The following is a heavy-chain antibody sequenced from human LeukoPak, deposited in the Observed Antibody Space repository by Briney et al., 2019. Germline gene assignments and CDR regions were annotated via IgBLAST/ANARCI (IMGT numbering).Heavy chain of an antibody. Sequence: KAGGALRLSCAASGFTFSSYSMNWVRQAPGKGLEWVSSISSGSSYIYYADSVKGRFTISRDNAKNSLYLQMNSLRAEDTAVYYCARNPIYSGYDRAIDPWGQGTLVTVSS. V-gene: IGHV3-21*01. J-gene: IGHJ5*02. CDR2: ISSGSSYI. CDR1: GFTFSSYS. CDR3: ARNPIYSGYDRAIDP. D-gene: IGHD5-12*01.